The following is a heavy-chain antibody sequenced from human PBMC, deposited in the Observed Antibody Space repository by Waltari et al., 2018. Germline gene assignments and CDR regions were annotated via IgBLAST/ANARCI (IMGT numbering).Heavy chain of an antibody. Sequence: QVQLVQSGAEVKKPGSSVKVSCKASGGTFSSYAISWVRQAPGQGLEWMGGIIPIFGTANYAQKFQGRVTITADESTSTAYMELSSLRSEDTAVYYCARDLGYCSGGSCYGGTDYWGQGTLVTVSS. D-gene: IGHD2-15*01. CDR3: ARDLGYCSGGSCYGGTDY. CDR1: GGTFSSYA. J-gene: IGHJ4*02. CDR2: IIPIFGTA. V-gene: IGHV1-69*13.